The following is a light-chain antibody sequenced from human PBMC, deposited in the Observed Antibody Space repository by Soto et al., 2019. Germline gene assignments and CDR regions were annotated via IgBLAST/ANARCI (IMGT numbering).Light chain of an antibody. V-gene: IGKV3-20*01. CDR2: GAS. CDR1: QSVSSSY. CDR3: QQYGSSPYT. Sequence: EIVLTQCPGTLSLSPGERATLSCRAGQSVSSSYLAWYQQKPGQTPRLLIYGASSRATGIPDRFSGSGSGTDFTLTISRLEPEDFAVYYCQQYGSSPYTFGQGTKLEIK. J-gene: IGKJ2*01.